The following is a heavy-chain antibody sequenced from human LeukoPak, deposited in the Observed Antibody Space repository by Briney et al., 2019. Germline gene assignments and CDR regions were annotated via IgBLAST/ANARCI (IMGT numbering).Heavy chain of an antibody. J-gene: IGHJ3*02. CDR2: INHSGST. Sequence: SETLSLTCAVYGGSFSGYYWSWLRQPPGKGLEWIGEINHSGSTNYNPSLKSRVTISVDTSKNQFSLKLSSVTAADTAVYYCAKFHLWFGELWDDAFDIWGQGTMVTVSS. CDR3: AKFHLWFGELWDDAFDI. CDR1: GGSFSGYY. D-gene: IGHD3-10*01. V-gene: IGHV4-34*01.